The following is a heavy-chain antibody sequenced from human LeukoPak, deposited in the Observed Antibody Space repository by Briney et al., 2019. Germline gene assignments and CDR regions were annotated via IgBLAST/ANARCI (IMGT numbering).Heavy chain of an antibody. V-gene: IGHV3-23*01. J-gene: IGHJ5*02. D-gene: IGHD6-19*01. CDR3: ARAQYSSGWYNWFDP. CDR1: GFTISSYA. CDR2: ISGSGGIK. Sequence: GGYLRLSCAASGFTISSYAMSWVRQAPGKGLEWVSAISGSGGIKYYADSVKGRFTISRDNSKNTLYLQMDSLIAEDTAVYYCARAQYSSGWYNWFDPWGQGTLVTVSS.